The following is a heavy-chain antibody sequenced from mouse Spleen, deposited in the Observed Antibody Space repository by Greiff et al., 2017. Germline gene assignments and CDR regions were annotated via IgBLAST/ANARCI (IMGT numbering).Heavy chain of an antibody. D-gene: IGHD2-14*01. V-gene: IGHV2-4-1*01. CDR3: ARKAAYYRYEMDY. Sequence: VQRVESGPGLVQPSQSLSITCTVSGFSLTSYGVHWVRQSPGKGLEWLGVIWSGGSTDYNAAFISRLSISKDNSKSQVFFKMNSLQADDTAIYYCARKAAYYRYEMDYWGQGTSVTVSS. CDR2: IWSGGST. J-gene: IGHJ4*01. CDR1: GFSLTSYG.